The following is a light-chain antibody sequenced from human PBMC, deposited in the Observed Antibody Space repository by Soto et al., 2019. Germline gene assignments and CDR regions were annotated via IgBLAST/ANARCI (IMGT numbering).Light chain of an antibody. V-gene: IGKV2-28*01. CDR2: LGS. J-gene: IGKJ5*01. CDR3: MQALQTPS. CDR1: QSLLHSNGYNY. Sequence: DIVMTQSPLSLPVTPGEPASISCRFSQSLLHSNGYNYLDWYLQKPGQYQQLLIYLGSNRASGVPDRFSGSGSGTDFTLKISRVEAEDVGVYYCMQALQTPSFGQGTRLEIK.